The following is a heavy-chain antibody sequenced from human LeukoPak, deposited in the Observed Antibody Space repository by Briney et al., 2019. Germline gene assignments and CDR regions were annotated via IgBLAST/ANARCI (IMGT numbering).Heavy chain of an antibody. D-gene: IGHD5-24*01. Sequence: PSETLSLTCAVYGGSFSGYYWSWIRQPPGKGLEWIGEINHSGSTNYNPSLKSRVTISVDTSKNQFSLKLSSVTAADTAVYYCARRGDGYKIVGDFDYWGQGTLVTVSS. CDR3: ARRGDGYKIVGDFDY. CDR1: GGSFSGYY. V-gene: IGHV4-34*01. J-gene: IGHJ4*02. CDR2: INHSGST.